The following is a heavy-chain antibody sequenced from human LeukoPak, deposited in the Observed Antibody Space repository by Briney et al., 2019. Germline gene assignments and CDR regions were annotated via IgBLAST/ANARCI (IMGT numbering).Heavy chain of an antibody. V-gene: IGHV4-39*07. Sequence: SETLSLTCTVSGGSISSSSYFWGWIRQPPGKGLEWIGEINHSGSTNYNPSLKSRVTISVDTSKNQFSLKLSSVTAADTAVYYCARVLPPTGRYFDYWGQGTLVTVSS. CDR3: ARVLPPTGRYFDY. J-gene: IGHJ4*02. D-gene: IGHD1-1*01. CDR1: GGSISSSSYF. CDR2: INHSGST.